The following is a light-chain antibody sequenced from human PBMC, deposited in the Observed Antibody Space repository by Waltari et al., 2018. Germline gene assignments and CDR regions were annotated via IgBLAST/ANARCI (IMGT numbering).Light chain of an antibody. V-gene: IGKV1-16*01. CDR3: HQYKSYPIT. Sequence: DIQMTQSPSSLSASVGDRVTITCRASQDISNLVAWFQQKPGNAPKSLVYLISTLQSGVPSRFSGSGSGTNFTLTISSLQPEDFATYYCHQYKSYPITFGPGTKVDIK. CDR1: QDISNL. CDR2: LIS. J-gene: IGKJ3*01.